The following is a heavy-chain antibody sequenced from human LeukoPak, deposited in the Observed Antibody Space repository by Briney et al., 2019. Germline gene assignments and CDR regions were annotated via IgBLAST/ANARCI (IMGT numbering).Heavy chain of an antibody. J-gene: IGHJ5*02. D-gene: IGHD3-10*01. CDR3: ARHGVRLLWFGELFRSWFDP. Sequence: PGGSLRLSCAASGFTFSSYSMNWIRQPPGKGLEWIGEINHSGSTNYNPSLKSRVTISVDTSKNQFSLKLSSVTAADTAVYYCARHGVRLLWFGELFRSWFDPWGQGTLVTVSS. CDR1: GFTFSSYS. V-gene: IGHV4-34*01. CDR2: INHSGST.